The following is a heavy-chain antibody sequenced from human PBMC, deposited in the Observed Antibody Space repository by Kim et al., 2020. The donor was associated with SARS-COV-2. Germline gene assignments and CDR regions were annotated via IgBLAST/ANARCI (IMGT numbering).Heavy chain of an antibody. V-gene: IGHV6-1*01. CDR3: ARDAPVGSHFDY. J-gene: IGHJ4*02. Sequence: HYAESVNSGIAISPDTSKNQFSLQLNSVTPEDTAVYYCARDAPVGSHFDYWGQGTLVTVSS. D-gene: IGHD1-26*01.